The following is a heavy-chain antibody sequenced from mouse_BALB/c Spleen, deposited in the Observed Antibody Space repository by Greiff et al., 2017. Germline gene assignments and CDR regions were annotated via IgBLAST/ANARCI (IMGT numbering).Heavy chain of an antibody. V-gene: IGHV5-9*04. CDR3: AREVPRNKYSLLPY. J-gene: IGHJ4*01. Sequence: EVKVEESGGGLVKPGGSLKLSCAASGFTFSSYTMSWVRQTPEKRLEWVATISSGGGNTYYPDSVKGRFTISRDNARNILYLQMSSLRSEDTAMYYCAREVPRNKYSLLPYWGQGTSVTVSS. CDR1: GFTFSSYT. D-gene: IGHD1-2*01. CDR2: ISSGGGNT.